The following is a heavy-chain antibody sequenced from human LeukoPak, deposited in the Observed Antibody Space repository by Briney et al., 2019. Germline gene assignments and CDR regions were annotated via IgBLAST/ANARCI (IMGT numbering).Heavy chain of an antibody. CDR3: ADFGSGSHCFDY. D-gene: IGHD3-10*01. CDR2: ISDDGTAT. Sequence: GGSLRLSCTASGFTFDNYAMSWVRQAPGKGLEWVSHISDDGTATYYADSVKGRFTISRDNSKNTLYLQMDSLRAEDTAVCYCADFGSGSHCFDYWGQGTLVTVSS. CDR1: GFTFDNYA. J-gene: IGHJ4*02. V-gene: IGHV3-23*01.